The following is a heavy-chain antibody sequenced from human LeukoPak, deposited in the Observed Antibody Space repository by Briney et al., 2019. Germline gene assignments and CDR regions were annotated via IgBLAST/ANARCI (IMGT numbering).Heavy chain of an antibody. CDR2: INAKSGGT. J-gene: IGHJ6*03. V-gene: IGHV1-2*02. Sequence: ASVKLSCKASGYTFTDYYIHWVRQAPGQGLEWWGWINAKSGGTNYAQKFQGRVTMTRDTSISTAYMERSRLRSDDTAVYYCARGGGVFRNYYMDVWGKETTVTVSS. CDR1: GYTFTDYY. D-gene: IGHD2-8*02. CDR3: ARGGGVFRNYYMDV.